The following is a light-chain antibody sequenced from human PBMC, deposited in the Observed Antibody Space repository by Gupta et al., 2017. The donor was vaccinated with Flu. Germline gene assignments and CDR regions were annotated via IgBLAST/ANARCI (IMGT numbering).Light chain of an antibody. CDR3: SPHTSNSNLYV. CDR1: SSDVGGYNY. V-gene: IGLV2-14*01. Sequence: QSALTQPASVSGSPGQSITISCTGTSSDVGGYNYVSWYQQHPGKAPKLMIYEVSNRPSGVPHRFSGSKSGNTASLTISGLQAEDGADYYCSPHTSNSNLYVFGTGTKVTVL. J-gene: IGLJ1*01. CDR2: EVS.